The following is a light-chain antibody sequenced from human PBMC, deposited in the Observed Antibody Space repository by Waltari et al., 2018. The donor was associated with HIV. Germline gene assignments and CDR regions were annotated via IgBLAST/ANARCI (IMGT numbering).Light chain of an antibody. CDR1: QSIYGSY. CDR3: QRYSTSPPYT. Sequence: EIVLTQSPGTLSLSPGERATLSRRASQSIYGSYLAWYQQKPGQPPRFLIYGASSRAAGTPDRFSGSGSGTEFTLTISRLEPEDFAVYYCQRYSTSPPYTFGQGTKLENK. CDR2: GAS. J-gene: IGKJ2*01. V-gene: IGKV3-20*01.